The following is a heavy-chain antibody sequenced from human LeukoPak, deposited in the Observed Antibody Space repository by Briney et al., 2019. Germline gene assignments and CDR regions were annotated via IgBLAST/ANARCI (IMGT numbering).Heavy chain of an antibody. V-gene: IGHV4-59*01. CDR1: GGSINDYY. Sequence: PSETLSLTCTVSGGSINDYYWTWIRQAPGKGLEWLGYISNSGTTDYNPSLKSRVTMSVDTSKNESSLKVTSVTAADTAMNYCARVLRGAVTSNCFDPWGQGTLVTVSS. CDR2: ISNSGTT. J-gene: IGHJ5*02. CDR3: ARVLRGAVTSNCFDP. D-gene: IGHD4-17*01.